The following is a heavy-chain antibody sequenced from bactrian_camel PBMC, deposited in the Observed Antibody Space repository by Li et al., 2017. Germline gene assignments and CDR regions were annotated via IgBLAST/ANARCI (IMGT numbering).Heavy chain of an antibody. J-gene: IGHJ4*01. D-gene: IGHD5*01. Sequence: HVQLVESGGGSVQAGGSLRLSCTATDDVDMGWYRQAQGGICELVSDFNTDGTEYYRDSVKGRFAISRDTAKRTTFLQMNNLNPNDTGTYYCARERPARSCRYGFDSFGHAFTYWGKGTQVTVS. CDR2: FNTDGTE. CDR3: ARERPARSCRYGFDSFGHAFTY. CDR1: DDVD. V-gene: IGHV3S53*01.